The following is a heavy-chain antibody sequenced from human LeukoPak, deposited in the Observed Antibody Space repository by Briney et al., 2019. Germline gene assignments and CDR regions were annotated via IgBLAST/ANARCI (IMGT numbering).Heavy chain of an antibody. J-gene: IGHJ4*02. D-gene: IGHD1-26*01. CDR3: ARVGPNSPRTPQVGANVIY. Sequence: GGSLRLSCAASGFTFSNYWMSWVRQAPGKGLERVANIKQDGSEKYYVDSVKGRFTISRDNAKNSLYLQMNSLTAADTAVYYCARVGPNSPRTPQVGANVIYWGQGTLVTVSS. V-gene: IGHV3-7*03. CDR2: IKQDGSEK. CDR1: GFTFSNYW.